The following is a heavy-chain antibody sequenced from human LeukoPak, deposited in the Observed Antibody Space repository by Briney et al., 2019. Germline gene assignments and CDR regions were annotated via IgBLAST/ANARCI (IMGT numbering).Heavy chain of an antibody. CDR2: ISSSSSYI. CDR3: ARQGPMVHGFDY. D-gene: IGHD3-10*01. Sequence: GGSLRLSCAASGFTFSSYSMNWVRQAPGKGLEWVSSISSSSSYIYYADSVKGRFTISGDNAKNSLYLQMNSLRAEDTAVYYCARQGPMVHGFDYWGQGTLVTVSS. CDR1: GFTFSSYS. V-gene: IGHV3-21*01. J-gene: IGHJ4*02.